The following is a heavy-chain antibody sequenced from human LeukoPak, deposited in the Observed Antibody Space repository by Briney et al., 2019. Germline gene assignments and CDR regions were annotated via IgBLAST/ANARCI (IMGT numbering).Heavy chain of an antibody. V-gene: IGHV5-51*01. CDR2: IYPGDSDA. J-gene: IGHJ4*02. CDR3: ARGLSGDPYYYDY. CDR1: GYSFVTYR. Sequence: GESLQISCKGTGYSFVTYRIGWVRQMPGKGLEWMGIIYPGDSDARYSPSFQGQVTISADKSISTAYLQWSSLKASDTATYFCARGLSGDPYYYDYWGQGTLVSVSS. D-gene: IGHD2-21*02.